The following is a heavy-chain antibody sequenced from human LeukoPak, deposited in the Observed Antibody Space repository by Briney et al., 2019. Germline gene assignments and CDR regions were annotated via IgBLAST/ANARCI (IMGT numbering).Heavy chain of an antibody. D-gene: IGHD2-15*01. J-gene: IGHJ6*02. CDR2: ISGSGGST. CDR3: AKVASVVVATAQYYYGMDV. Sequence: GGSLRLSCAASGFTFSSYAMSWVRQAPGKGLEWVSAISGSGGSTYYADSVKGRFTISRDNSKNTLYLQMNSLRAEDTAVYYCAKVASVVVATAQYYYGMDVWGQGTTVTVSS. V-gene: IGHV3-23*01. CDR1: GFTFSSYA.